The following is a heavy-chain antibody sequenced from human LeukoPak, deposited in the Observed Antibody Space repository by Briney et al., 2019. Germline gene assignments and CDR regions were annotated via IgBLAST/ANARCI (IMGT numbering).Heavy chain of an antibody. V-gene: IGHV3-30-3*01. D-gene: IGHD3-22*01. J-gene: IGHJ4*02. CDR3: ARGITTYGATL. CDR1: GFTFSSYA. Sequence: QPGGSLRLSCAASGFTFSSYAMHWVRQAPGKGLEWVAVISYDGSNKYYADSVKGRFTISRDNSKNTVYLQMNSLRTEDTAVYHCARGITTYGATLWGQGTLVTVSS. CDR2: ISYDGSNK.